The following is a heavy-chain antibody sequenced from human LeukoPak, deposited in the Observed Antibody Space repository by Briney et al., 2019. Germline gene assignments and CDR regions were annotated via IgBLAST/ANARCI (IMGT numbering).Heavy chain of an antibody. J-gene: IGHJ5*02. Sequence: SETLSLTCTVSGYSLSSGYYWGWIRQPPGKGREWIGSIYHSGSTYYNPSLKSRVTISVDTSKNQFSLKLSSVTAADTAVYYCARRQDRASFDPWGQGTLVTVSS. V-gene: IGHV4-38-2*02. D-gene: IGHD3-10*01. CDR3: ARRQDRASFDP. CDR1: GYSLSSGYY. CDR2: IYHSGST.